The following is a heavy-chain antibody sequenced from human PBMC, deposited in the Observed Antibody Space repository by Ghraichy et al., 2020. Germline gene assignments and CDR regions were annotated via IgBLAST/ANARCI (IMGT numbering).Heavy chain of an antibody. J-gene: IGHJ4*02. CDR2: ISSSGSTI. Sequence: GESLNISCAASGFTFSSYEMNWVRQAPGKGLEWVSYISSSGSTIYYADSVKGRFTISRDNAKNSLYLQMNSLRAEDTAVYYCARGYCSGGSCYPPNYFDYWGQGTLVTVSS. CDR1: GFTFSSYE. CDR3: ARGYCSGGSCYPPNYFDY. V-gene: IGHV3-48*03. D-gene: IGHD2-15*01.